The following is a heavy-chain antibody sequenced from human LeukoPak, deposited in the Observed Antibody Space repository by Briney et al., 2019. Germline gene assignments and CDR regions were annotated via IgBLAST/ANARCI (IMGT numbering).Heavy chain of an antibody. CDR3: ARVDCGRTPDPAAAGGYYYYYYGMDV. Sequence: PSETLSLTCAVYGGSFSGYYWSWIRLPPGKGLEWIGEINHSGSTNYNPSLKSRVTISVDTSKNQFSLKLSSVTAADTAVYYCARVDCGRTPDPAAAGGYYYYYYGMDVWGQGTTVTVSS. D-gene: IGHD6-13*01. CDR2: INHSGST. CDR1: GGSFSGYY. J-gene: IGHJ6*02. V-gene: IGHV4-34*01.